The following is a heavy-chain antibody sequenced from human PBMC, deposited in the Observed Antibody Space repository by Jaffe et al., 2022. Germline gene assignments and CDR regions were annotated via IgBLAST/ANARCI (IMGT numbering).Heavy chain of an antibody. CDR2: INPNSGGT. Sequence: QVQLVQSGAEVKKPGASVKVSCKASGYTFTGYYMHWVRQAPGQGLEWMGRINPNSGGTNYAQKFQGRVTMTRDTSISTAYMELSRLRSDDTAVYYCARAHYDILTGYYTSAEDPTLDYWGQGTLVTVSS. J-gene: IGHJ4*02. CDR1: GYTFTGYY. V-gene: IGHV1-2*06. D-gene: IGHD3-9*01. CDR3: ARAHYDILTGYYTSAEDPTLDY.